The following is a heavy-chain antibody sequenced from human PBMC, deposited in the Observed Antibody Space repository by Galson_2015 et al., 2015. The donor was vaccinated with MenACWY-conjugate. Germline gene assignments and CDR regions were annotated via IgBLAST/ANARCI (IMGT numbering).Heavy chain of an antibody. V-gene: IGHV4-34*01. CDR2: INHSGNS. Sequence: GEINHSGNSNYNPSLKSRVTISVDTSKNQFSLKLRSVTAADTAVYYCARIPSRIYYDYYGMDVWGQGSTVTVSS. CDR3: ARIPSRIYYDYYGMDV. J-gene: IGHJ6*02. D-gene: IGHD2-2*02.